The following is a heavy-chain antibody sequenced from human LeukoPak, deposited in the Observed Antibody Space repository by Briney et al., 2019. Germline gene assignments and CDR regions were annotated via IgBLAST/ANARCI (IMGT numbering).Heavy chain of an antibody. CDR1: GYTFTSYG. D-gene: IGHD3-16*01. J-gene: IGHJ4*02. CDR2: ISAYNGNT. Sequence: ASVKVSCKASGYTFTSYGISWVRQAPGQGLEWMGWISAYNGNTNYAQKLQGRVTMTTDTSTSTAYMELRSLRSDDTAVYYCARAPMGDLAYYFDYWGQGTLVTVSS. V-gene: IGHV1-18*01. CDR3: ARAPMGDLAYYFDY.